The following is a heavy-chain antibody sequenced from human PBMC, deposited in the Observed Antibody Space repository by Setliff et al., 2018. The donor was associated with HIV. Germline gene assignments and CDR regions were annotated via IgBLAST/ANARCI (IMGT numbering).Heavy chain of an antibody. CDR1: GYPFTGYY. D-gene: IGHD1-7*01. CDR3: ARGWNYRDYYYYGMDV. CDR2: INPNSGGT. J-gene: IGHJ6*02. Sequence: ASVKVSSKASGYPFTGYYMHWVRQAPGQGLEWMGWINPNSGGTNYAQKFQGWVTMTRDTSISTAYMELSRLRSDDTAVYYCARGWNYRDYYYYGMDVWGQGTTVTVSS. V-gene: IGHV1-2*04.